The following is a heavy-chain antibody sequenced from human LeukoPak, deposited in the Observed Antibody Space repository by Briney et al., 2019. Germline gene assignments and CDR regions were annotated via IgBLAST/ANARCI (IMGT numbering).Heavy chain of an antibody. Sequence: SETLSLTCTVSGGSISSSSYYWSWIRQPPGKGLEWIGYIYYSGSTNYNPSLKSRVTISVDTSKNQFSLKLSSVTAADTAVYYCARRGRYCSSTSCYYYFDYWGQGTLVTVSS. J-gene: IGHJ4*02. V-gene: IGHV4-61*05. D-gene: IGHD2-2*01. CDR2: IYYSGST. CDR1: GGSISSSSYY. CDR3: ARRGRYCSSTSCYYYFDY.